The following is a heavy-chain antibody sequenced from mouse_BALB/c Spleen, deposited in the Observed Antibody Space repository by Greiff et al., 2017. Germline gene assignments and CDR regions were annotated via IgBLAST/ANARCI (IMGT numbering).Heavy chain of an antibody. J-gene: IGHJ4*01. CDR1: GFTFSSYA. D-gene: IGHD2-4*01. CDR3: ARVDTMITTGAYAMDY. V-gene: IGHV5-6-5*01. Sequence: EVQGVESGGGLVKPGGSLKLSCAASGFTFSSYAMSWVRQTPEKRLEWVASISSGGSTYYPDSVKGRFTISRDNARNILYLQMSSLRSEDTAMYYCARVDTMITTGAYAMDYWGQGTSVTVSS. CDR2: ISSGGST.